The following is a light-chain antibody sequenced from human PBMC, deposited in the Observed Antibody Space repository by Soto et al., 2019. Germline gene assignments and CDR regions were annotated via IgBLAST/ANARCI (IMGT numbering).Light chain of an antibody. CDR1: QSLVYSDGNTY. CDR2: KVS. V-gene: IGKV2-30*01. Sequence: DVVMTQSPLSLPVTLGQPASISCRSSQSLVYSDGNTYLSWFQQRPGQSPRRLIYKVSSRDSGVPDRFSGSGSGTDFTLKISRVEAEDVGVYYCMQGTHWPPTFGQGTMLEIK. CDR3: MQGTHWPPT. J-gene: IGKJ1*01.